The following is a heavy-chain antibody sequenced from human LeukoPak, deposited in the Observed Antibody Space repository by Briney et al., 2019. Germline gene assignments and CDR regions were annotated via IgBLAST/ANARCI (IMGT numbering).Heavy chain of an antibody. V-gene: IGHV5-51*01. Sequence: GESLKISCKGSGYSFTSYWIGWVRQMPGKGLEWMGIIYPGDSDTRYSPSFQGQVTISADKSISTAYLQWSSLKASDTAMYYCARMPQYDSSGYYYVEYFQHWGQGTLVTVSS. D-gene: IGHD3-22*01. CDR2: IYPGDSDT. CDR1: GYSFTSYW. CDR3: ARMPQYDSSGYYYVEYFQH. J-gene: IGHJ1*01.